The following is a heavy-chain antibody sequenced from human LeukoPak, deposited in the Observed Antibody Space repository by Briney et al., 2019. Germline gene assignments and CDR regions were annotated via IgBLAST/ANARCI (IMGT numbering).Heavy chain of an antibody. CDR2: TNLSGST. CDR3: ARVSISLFGVVTAHFDS. Sequence: SETLSLTCGVSGVSFSGSYWGWIRQPPGKGLEWIGETNLSGSTNYNSSLTSRVTISLDTSKNQFSLNLRSVTTADTAVYYCARVSISLFGVVTAHFDSWGQGTLVAVSS. J-gene: IGHJ4*02. V-gene: IGHV4-34*01. D-gene: IGHD3-3*01. CDR1: GVSFSGSY.